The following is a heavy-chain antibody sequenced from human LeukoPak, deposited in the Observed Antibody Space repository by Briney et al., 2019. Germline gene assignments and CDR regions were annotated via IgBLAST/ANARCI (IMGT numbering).Heavy chain of an antibody. Sequence: GGSLRLSCAASGFTFSSYAMSWVRQAAGKGLEWVSAISVSGGSTYYADSVKGRFTISRDNSKNTLYLQMNSLRAEDTAVYYCAKGSYGSGSYSEYYFDYWGQGTLVTVFS. CDR3: AKGSYGSGSYSEYYFDY. D-gene: IGHD3-10*01. CDR2: ISVSGGST. CDR1: GFTFSSYA. V-gene: IGHV3-23*01. J-gene: IGHJ4*02.